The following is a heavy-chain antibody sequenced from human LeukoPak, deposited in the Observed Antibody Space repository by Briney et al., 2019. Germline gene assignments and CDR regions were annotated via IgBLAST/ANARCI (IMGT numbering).Heavy chain of an antibody. CDR1: GFTFRDAW. Sequence: GGSLRLSCAASGFTFRDAWMTWVRQAPGKGLEWVGRIKSKTDGGTTDYAAPVKGRFIISRDDSENTLYLQMDSLKTEDTAVYYCTAVDFDYWGQGTLVTVSS. D-gene: IGHD4-23*01. CDR2: IKSKTDGGTT. J-gene: IGHJ4*02. CDR3: TAVDFDY. V-gene: IGHV3-15*01.